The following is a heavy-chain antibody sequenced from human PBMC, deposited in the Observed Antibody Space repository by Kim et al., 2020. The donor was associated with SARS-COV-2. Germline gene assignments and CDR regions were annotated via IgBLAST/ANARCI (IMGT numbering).Heavy chain of an antibody. V-gene: IGHV3-21*01. CDR3: ARAEGGATGY. J-gene: IGHJ4*02. D-gene: IGHD1-26*01. Sequence: YIYSADSVQGRFTISRDNAKNSLYLQMNSLRAEDTAVYYCARAEGGATGYWGQGTLVTVSS. CDR2: YI.